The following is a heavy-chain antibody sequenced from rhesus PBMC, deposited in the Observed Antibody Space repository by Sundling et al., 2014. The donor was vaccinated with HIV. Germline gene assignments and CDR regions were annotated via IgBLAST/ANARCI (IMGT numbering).Heavy chain of an antibody. V-gene: IGHV3-103*01. CDR1: GFTFSGYA. J-gene: IGHJ4*01. D-gene: IGHD3-9*01. CDR2: VSVGGST. CDR3: AKTITTMITANFDS. Sequence: EVQLVESGGGLAKPGGSLRLSCAASGFTFSGYAFHWVRQAPGKGLEWVSAVSVGGSTYYSDSLKGRFTISRDSSKNTVSLHMSSLRAEDTAVYYCAKTITTMITANFDSWGQGVPWYHRLL.